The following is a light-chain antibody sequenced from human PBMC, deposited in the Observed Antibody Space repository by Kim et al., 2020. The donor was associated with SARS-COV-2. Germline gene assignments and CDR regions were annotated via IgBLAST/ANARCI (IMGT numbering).Light chain of an antibody. CDR3: QHANSFVHFVT. CDR1: QGISTW. Sequence: DVQLTQSPSTVSASVGDRVTVTCRASQGISTWLAWYQQKPGKAPKLLIYSASVLHSGVPSRFSGRGSGTNFTLTISGLQPEDFATYHCQHANSFVHFVTFGQGTRLEIK. J-gene: IGKJ5*01. CDR2: SAS. V-gene: IGKV1D-12*01.